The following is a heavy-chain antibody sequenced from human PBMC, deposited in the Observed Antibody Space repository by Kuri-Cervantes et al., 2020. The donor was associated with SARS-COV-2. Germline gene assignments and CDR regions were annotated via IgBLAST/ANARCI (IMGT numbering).Heavy chain of an antibody. CDR2: IYYSGST. V-gene: IGHV4-39*07. CDR3: ARAGNDFATRVYFQH. CDR1: GGSISSSSYY. J-gene: IGHJ1*01. D-gene: IGHD3-3*01. Sequence: SETLSLTCTVSGGSISSSSYYWGWIRQPPGKGLEWIGSIYYSGSTYYNPSPKSRVTISVDTSKTQLSLKLSSVTATDTAVYYCARAGNDFATRVYFQHWGLGTLVTVSS.